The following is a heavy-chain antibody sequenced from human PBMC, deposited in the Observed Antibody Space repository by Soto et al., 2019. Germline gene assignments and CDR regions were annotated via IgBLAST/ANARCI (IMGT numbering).Heavy chain of an antibody. CDR1: GGTLSSYA. Sequence: PVKVSCKASGGTLSSYAISWGRQDPGQGLEWMGGIIPIFGTANYAQKFQGRVTITADESTSTAYMELSSLRSEDTAVYYCARRSVTGYSSSWYIYPHYYGMDVWGQGPTVTVSS. CDR2: IIPIFGTA. D-gene: IGHD6-13*01. V-gene: IGHV1-69*13. J-gene: IGHJ6*02. CDR3: ARRSVTGYSSSWYIYPHYYGMDV.